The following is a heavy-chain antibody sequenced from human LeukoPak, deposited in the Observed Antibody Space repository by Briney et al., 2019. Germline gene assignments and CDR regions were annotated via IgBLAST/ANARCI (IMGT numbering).Heavy chain of an antibody. CDR3: ARGGGSSGS. CDR1: GFTFSSYW. V-gene: IGHV3-7*01. D-gene: IGHD3-16*01. J-gene: IGHJ5*02. Sequence: GGSLRLSCAASGFTFSSYWMSWVRQAPGKGLECVASIKQDGSEKYYVDSVKGRFTISRDNAMNSLYLQMNSLRVEDTAVYYCARGGGSSGSWGQGTLVTVSS. CDR2: IKQDGSEK.